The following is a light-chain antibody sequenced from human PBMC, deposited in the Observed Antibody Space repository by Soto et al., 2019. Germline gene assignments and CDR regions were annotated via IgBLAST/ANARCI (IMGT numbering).Light chain of an antibody. CDR3: CSYAGDYRYV. J-gene: IGLJ1*01. V-gene: IGLV2-11*01. Sequence: QSVLTQPRSVSGSPGQSVTISCTGSSSDVGAYNFASWYQQHPGAAPKLLIHDVNKRPPGVPDRFSASQSGNTASLTISGLQAEDEAEYYCCSYAGDYRYVFGSGTKVTVL. CDR1: SSDVGAYNF. CDR2: DVN.